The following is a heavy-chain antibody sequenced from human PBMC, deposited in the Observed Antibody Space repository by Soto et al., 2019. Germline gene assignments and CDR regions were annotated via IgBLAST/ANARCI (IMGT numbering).Heavy chain of an antibody. CDR3: ARDLDPYYGGNSLTLDY. D-gene: IGHD4-17*01. J-gene: IGHJ4*02. CDR2: IIPKLGTT. V-gene: IGHV1-69*13. Sequence: SVKVSCKASGGTFSTYGMNWVRLAPGQGLEWMGGIIPKLGTTNYAQKFQSRVTITADESTNTTYMELNYLRSEDTAVYFCARDLDPYYGGNSLTLDYWGQGTLVTVSS. CDR1: GGTFSTYG.